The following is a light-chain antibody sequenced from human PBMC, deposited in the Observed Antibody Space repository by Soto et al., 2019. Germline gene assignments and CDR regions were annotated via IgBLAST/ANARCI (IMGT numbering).Light chain of an antibody. CDR1: QSISIY. CDR3: QQSHSTPYT. CDR2: AAS. Sequence: DIQMTQSPSSLSASVGDRVTITCRASQSISIYLNWYQQKPGKAPKLLIFAASSLQGGVPSRFSGSGSGTDFTLTISSLQPEDFASYYCQQSHSTPYTFGQGTKLESK. V-gene: IGKV1-39*01. J-gene: IGKJ2*01.